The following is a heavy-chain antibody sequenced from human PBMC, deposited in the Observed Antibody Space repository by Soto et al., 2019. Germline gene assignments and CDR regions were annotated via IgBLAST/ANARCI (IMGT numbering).Heavy chain of an antibody. CDR2: FDPEDGET. V-gene: IGHV1-24*01. CDR3: ATTYSSSSWGGEGVFDY. CDR1: GYTLTELS. J-gene: IGHJ4*02. D-gene: IGHD6-6*01. Sequence: ASVKVSCKVSGYTLTELSMHWVRQAPGKGLEWMGGFDPEDGETIYAQKFQGRVTMTEDTSTDTAYMELGSLRSEDTAVYYCATTYSSSSWGGEGVFDYWGQGTLVTVSS.